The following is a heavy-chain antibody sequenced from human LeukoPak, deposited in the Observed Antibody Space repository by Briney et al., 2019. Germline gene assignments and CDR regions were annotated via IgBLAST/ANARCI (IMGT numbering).Heavy chain of an antibody. Sequence: GGSLRLSCAASGFTFSSYGMHWVRQAPGKGLEWVANINQDGTEKYYVDSVKGRFTIPRDNAKNSLYLQMNSLRAEDTAVYYCARGPYCGGDCYPFPFDYWGQGTLVTVSS. CDR3: ARGPYCGGDCYPFPFDY. CDR1: GFTFSSYG. J-gene: IGHJ4*02. CDR2: INQDGTEK. D-gene: IGHD2-21*02. V-gene: IGHV3-7*01.